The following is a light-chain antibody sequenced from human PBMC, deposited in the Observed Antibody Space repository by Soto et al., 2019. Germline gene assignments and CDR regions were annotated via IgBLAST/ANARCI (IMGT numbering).Light chain of an antibody. CDR3: QQYYSYSPLT. Sequence: DIQMTQSPSTLSVSVGDRVTVTCRASQSVRDWVAWYQQQAGRAPRLLIYKASSLQSGVPSRFSGSGFGTEFTLTISSLQPDDFASYYCQQYYSYSPLTFGGGTKVEIK. CDR1: QSVRDW. CDR2: KAS. V-gene: IGKV1-5*03. J-gene: IGKJ4*01.